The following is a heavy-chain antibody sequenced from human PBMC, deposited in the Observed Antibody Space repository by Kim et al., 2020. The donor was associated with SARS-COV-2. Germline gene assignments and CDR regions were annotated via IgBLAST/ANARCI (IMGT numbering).Heavy chain of an antibody. CDR1: GGSISSGGYY. CDR2: IYYSGST. J-gene: IGHJ4*02. V-gene: IGHV4-31*03. D-gene: IGHD3-22*01. Sequence: SETLSLTCTVSGGSISSGGYYWSWIRQHPGKGLEWIGYIYYSGSTYYNPSLKSRVTISVDTSKNQFSLKLSSVTAADTAVYYCARAPGLGTMIVVVTHFDYWGQGILVTVSS. CDR3: ARAPGLGTMIVVVTHFDY.